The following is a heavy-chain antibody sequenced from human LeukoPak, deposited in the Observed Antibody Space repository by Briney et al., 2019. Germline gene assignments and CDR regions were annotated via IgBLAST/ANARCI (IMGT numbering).Heavy chain of an antibody. D-gene: IGHD3-3*01. CDR3: ARESVNYYYYMDV. Sequence: GGSLRLSCAASGFTFSSYSMNWVRQAPGKGLEWVSYISSSSSTIYYADSVKGQFTISRDNAKNSLYLQMNSLRAEDTAVYYCARESVNYYYYMDVWGKGTTVTVSS. CDR2: ISSSSSTI. CDR1: GFTFSSYS. J-gene: IGHJ6*03. V-gene: IGHV3-48*01.